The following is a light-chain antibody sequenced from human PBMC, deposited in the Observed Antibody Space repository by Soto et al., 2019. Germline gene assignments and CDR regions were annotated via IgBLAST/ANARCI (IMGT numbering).Light chain of an antibody. CDR1: QSVNSRY. V-gene: IGKV3-20*01. CDR3: QQYGRPPRAT. J-gene: IGKJ5*01. CDR2: EAS. Sequence: DTVLTQSPGTLSFFPGESATLSCRASQSVNSRYIAWYQVKHPQATSLLIYEASSRATGIPDRFSGGGSGTDFTLSISKVEPEDFAAYYCQQYGRPPRATFGQGTRLEIK.